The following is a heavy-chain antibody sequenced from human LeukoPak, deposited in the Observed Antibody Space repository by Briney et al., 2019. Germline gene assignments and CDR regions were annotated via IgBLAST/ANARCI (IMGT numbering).Heavy chain of an antibody. Sequence: GGSLRLSCAASGFTFRSYGMHWVRQAPGKGLEWVAVISYDGTKKYYADSVKGRFTISRDNSKNTLYLQMNSLRVEDTAVYFCAKEFMADKTISNFDYWGQGTLVTVSS. CDR1: GFTFRSYG. CDR2: ISYDGTKK. V-gene: IGHV3-30*18. J-gene: IGHJ4*02. D-gene: IGHD5-18*01. CDR3: AKEFMADKTISNFDY.